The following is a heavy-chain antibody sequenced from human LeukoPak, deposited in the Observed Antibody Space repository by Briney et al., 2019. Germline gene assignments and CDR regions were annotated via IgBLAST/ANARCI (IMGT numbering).Heavy chain of an antibody. D-gene: IGHD6-19*01. J-gene: IGHJ4*02. V-gene: IGHV4-34*01. CDR2: INHSGST. CDR1: GGSFSGYY. Sequence: PSETLFLTCAVYGGSFSGYYWSWIRQPPGKGLEWIGEINHSGSTNYNPSLKSRVTISVDTSKNQFSLKLSSVTAADTAVYYCARGLYSSGWYIDYWGQGTLVTVSS. CDR3: ARGLYSSGWYIDY.